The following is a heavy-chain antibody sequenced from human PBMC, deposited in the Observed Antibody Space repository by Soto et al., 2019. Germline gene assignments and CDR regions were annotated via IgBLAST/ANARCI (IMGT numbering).Heavy chain of an antibody. V-gene: IGHV1-18*01. CDR1: GYTFMSYG. Sequence: QVQLVQSGAEVKTPGASVKVSCRASGYTFMSYGIHWVRQAPGQGLEWMGWISVYKGNTNYAQKLQDRVTMTTDTSTSTAYMELRSLRSDDTAVYFCARDQTLYAIGGDYWLDPWGQGTLVTVSS. D-gene: IGHD2-8*01. CDR2: ISVYKGNT. J-gene: IGHJ5*02. CDR3: ARDQTLYAIGGDYWLDP.